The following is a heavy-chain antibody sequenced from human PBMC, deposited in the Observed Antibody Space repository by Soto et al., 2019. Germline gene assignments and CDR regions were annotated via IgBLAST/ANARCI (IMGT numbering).Heavy chain of an antibody. V-gene: IGHV3-23*01. Sequence: GGSLRLSCAASGFTFSSYTMLWVRQAPGKGLEWVSGISGGGFSTYYADSVKGRFTVSRDNSKNTLYLQMHGLRAEDTAVYYCAKDQRNHLVDPYYDVLAGHSDYYGMDVWGQGTTVTVSS. D-gene: IGHD3-9*01. J-gene: IGHJ6*02. CDR2: ISGGGFST. CDR3: AKDQRNHLVDPYYDVLAGHSDYYGMDV. CDR1: GFTFSSYT.